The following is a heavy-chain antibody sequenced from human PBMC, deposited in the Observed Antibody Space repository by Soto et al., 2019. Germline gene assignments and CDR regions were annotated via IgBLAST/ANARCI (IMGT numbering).Heavy chain of an antibody. V-gene: IGHV3-48*01. CDR2: ISSSNSTI. CDR3: ARAVRGDDDAFDI. D-gene: IGHD2-21*02. Sequence: PGGSLRLSCAASGFTFSSYSMNWVRQAPGKGLERVSYISSSNSTIYYAESVKGRFTNSRDNAKNSLYLQMNSLRAEDTAVYYCARAVRGDDDAFDIWGQGTMVTV. CDR1: GFTFSSYS. J-gene: IGHJ3*02.